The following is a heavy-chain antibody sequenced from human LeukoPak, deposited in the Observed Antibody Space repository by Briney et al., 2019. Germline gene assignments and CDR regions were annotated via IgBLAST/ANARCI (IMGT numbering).Heavy chain of an antibody. J-gene: IGHJ4*02. CDR3: AKGHIVVVPAAYFDY. CDR2: ISGSGGST. V-gene: IGHV3-23*01. CDR1: GFTFSSYA. D-gene: IGHD2-2*01. Sequence: GGSLRLSCAASGFTFSSYAMSWVGQAPGKGLEWVSAISGSGGSTYYADSVKGRFTISRDNSKNTLYLQMNSLRAEDTAVYYCAKGHIVVVPAAYFDYWGQGTLVTVSS.